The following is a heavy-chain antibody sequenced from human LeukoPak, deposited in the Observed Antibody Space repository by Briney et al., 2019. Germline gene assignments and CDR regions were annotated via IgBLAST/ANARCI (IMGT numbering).Heavy chain of an antibody. CDR3: ARDLAASRDDILTGPLPEDAFDI. J-gene: IGHJ3*02. V-gene: IGHV3-74*01. D-gene: IGHD3-9*01. CDR1: GFTLSNYW. CDR2: INSDGSST. Sequence: PGGSLRLSCAASGFTLSNYWMHWVRQAPGKGLVWVSRINSDGSSTSYADSVEGRFTISRDNAKNTLYLQMNSLRAEDTAVYYCARDLAASRDDILTGPLPEDAFDIWGQGTMVTVSS.